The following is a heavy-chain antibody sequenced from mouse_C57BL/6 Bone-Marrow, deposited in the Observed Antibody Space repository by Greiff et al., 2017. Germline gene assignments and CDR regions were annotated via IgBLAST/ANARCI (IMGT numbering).Heavy chain of an antibody. D-gene: IGHD1-2*01. Sequence: EVMLVESGPGLVKPSQTVFLTCTVTGISITTGNYRWSWIRQFPGNKLEWIGNIYYSGTITYNPSLTSRTTITRDTPKNQFFLEMNSLTAEDTATYYCARDRLTFDYWGQGTTLTVSS. V-gene: IGHV3-5*01. CDR2: IYYSGTI. CDR3: ARDRLTFDY. CDR1: GISITTGNYR. J-gene: IGHJ2*01.